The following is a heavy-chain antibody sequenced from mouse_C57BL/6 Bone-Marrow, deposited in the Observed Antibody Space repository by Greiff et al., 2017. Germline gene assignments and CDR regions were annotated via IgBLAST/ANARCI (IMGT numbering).Heavy chain of an antibody. V-gene: IGHV5-6*01. J-gene: IGHJ3*01. CDR3: ASPGFAWFAY. CDR1: GFTFSSYG. Sequence: EVQLQQSGGDLVKPGGSLKLSCAASGFTFSSYGMSWVRQTPDKRLEWVATISSGGSYTYYPDSVKGRFTISSDNAKNTLYLQMSSLKSEDTAMYYCASPGFAWFAYWGQGTLVTVSA. CDR2: ISSGGSYT.